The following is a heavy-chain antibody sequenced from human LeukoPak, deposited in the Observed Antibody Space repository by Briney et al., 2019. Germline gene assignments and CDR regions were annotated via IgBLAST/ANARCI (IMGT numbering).Heavy chain of an antibody. D-gene: IGHD5-12*01. Sequence: PGRSLRLSCAASGFTFSTYGMHWVRQAPDKGLEGVAVTCHDGSNKYYADSVKGRFTISRDNSKNTLYLQMNSLRAEDTAVYYCARDRGLYSGYDLSYFDYWGQGTLVSVSS. J-gene: IGHJ4*02. CDR1: GFTFSTYG. CDR3: ARDRGLYSGYDLSYFDY. CDR2: TCHDGSNK. V-gene: IGHV3-33*01.